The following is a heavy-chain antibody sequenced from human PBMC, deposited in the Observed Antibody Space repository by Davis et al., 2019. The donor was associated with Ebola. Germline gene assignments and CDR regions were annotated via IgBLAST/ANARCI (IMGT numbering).Heavy chain of an antibody. CDR2: IYYSGST. CDR3: ARKGWFRENAFDI. V-gene: IGHV4-59*12. CDR1: GGSISSYY. J-gene: IGHJ3*02. D-gene: IGHD3-10*01. Sequence: PSETLSLTCTVSGGSISSYYWSWIRQPPGKGLEWIGYIYYSGSTNYNPSLKSRVTISVDTSKNQFSLKLSSVTAADTAVYYCARKGWFRENAFDIWGQGTMVTVSS.